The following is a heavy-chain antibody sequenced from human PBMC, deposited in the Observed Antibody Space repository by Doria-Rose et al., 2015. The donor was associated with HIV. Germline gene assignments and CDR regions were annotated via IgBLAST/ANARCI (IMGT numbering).Heavy chain of an antibody. Sequence: QVTLKESGPVLVKPTETLTLTCTVSGVSLSSPGMGVSWIRQPPGKALEWLANSLSYDERSYKSSLKSRLTIARGTSNSQVVLTMTDMDPVDTATYYCARIKSSRWYHKYYFDFWGQGTLVIVSA. V-gene: IGHV2-26*01. D-gene: IGHD6-13*01. CDR2: SLSYDER. CDR1: GVSLSSPGMG. J-gene: IGHJ4*02. CDR3: ARIKSSRWYHKYYFDF.